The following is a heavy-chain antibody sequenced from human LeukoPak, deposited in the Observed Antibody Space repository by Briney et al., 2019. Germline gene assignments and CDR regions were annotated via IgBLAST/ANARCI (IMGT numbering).Heavy chain of an antibody. CDR2: INHSGST. CDR3: ASPRNSYGFAFRY. Sequence: SETLSLTCAVYGGSFSGYYWSWIRQPPGKGLEWIGEINHSGSTNYNPSLKSRVTISVDTSKNQFSLKLSSVTAADTAVYYCASPRNSYGFAFRYWGQGTLVTVSS. V-gene: IGHV4-34*01. D-gene: IGHD5-18*01. CDR1: GGSFSGYY. J-gene: IGHJ4*02.